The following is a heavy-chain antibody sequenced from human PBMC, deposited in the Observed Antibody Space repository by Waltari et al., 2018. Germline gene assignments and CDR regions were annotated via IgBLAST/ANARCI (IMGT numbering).Heavy chain of an antibody. D-gene: IGHD3-3*01. Sequence: QITLKESGPTLVKPTQTLTLTCTFSGFSLSTRGVGVGWIRQPPGKALEWLALIYWNDDKRYSPSLKSRLTITKDTSKNQVVLTMTNMDPVDTATYYCAHRRKERITIFGVVTRQGAFDIWGQGTMVTVSS. V-gene: IGHV2-5*01. CDR2: IYWNDDK. CDR1: GFSLSTRGVG. J-gene: IGHJ3*02. CDR3: AHRRKERITIFGVVTRQGAFDI.